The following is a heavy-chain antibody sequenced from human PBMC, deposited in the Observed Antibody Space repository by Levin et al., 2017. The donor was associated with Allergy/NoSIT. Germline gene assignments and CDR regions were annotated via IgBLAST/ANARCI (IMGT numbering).Heavy chain of an antibody. CDR1: GGTFSSYA. Sequence: ASVKVSCKASGGTFSSYAISWVRQAPGQGLEWMGRIIPILGIANYAQKFQGRVTITADKSTSTAYMELSSLRSEDTAVYYCAPLGRAAAGPNNWFDPWGQGTLVTVSS. J-gene: IGHJ5*02. D-gene: IGHD6-13*01. CDR3: APLGRAAAGPNNWFDP. CDR2: IIPILGIA. V-gene: IGHV1-69*04.